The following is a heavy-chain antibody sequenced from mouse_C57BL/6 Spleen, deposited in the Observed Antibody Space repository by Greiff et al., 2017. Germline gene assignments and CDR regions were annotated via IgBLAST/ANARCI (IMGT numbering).Heavy chain of an antibody. CDR2: INPSSGYT. CDR1: GYTFTSYW. Sequence: VQLQQSGAELAKPGASVKLSCKASGYTFTSYWMHWVKQRPGQGLEWIGYINPSSGYTKYNQKFKDKATLTGDKSSSTAYMQLSSLTYEDSAVYYCARNYYGSDAMDYWGQGTSVTVSS. D-gene: IGHD1-1*01. CDR3: ARNYYGSDAMDY. V-gene: IGHV1-7*01. J-gene: IGHJ4*01.